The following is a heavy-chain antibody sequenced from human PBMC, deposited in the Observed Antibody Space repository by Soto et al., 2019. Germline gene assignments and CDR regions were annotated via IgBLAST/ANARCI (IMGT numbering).Heavy chain of an antibody. CDR2: INHSGST. V-gene: IGHV4-34*01. CDR1: GGSFSGYY. Sequence: SETLSLTCAVYGGSFSGYYWSWIRQPPGKGLEWIGEINHSGSTSYNPSLKSRVTISVDTSKNQFSLKLSSVTAADTAVYYCATGPRDYYDSSGYGMDVWGQGTTVTVSS. CDR3: ATGPRDYYDSSGYGMDV. D-gene: IGHD3-22*01. J-gene: IGHJ6*02.